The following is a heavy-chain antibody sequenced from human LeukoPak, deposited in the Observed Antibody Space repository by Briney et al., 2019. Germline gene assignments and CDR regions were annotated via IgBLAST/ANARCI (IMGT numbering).Heavy chain of an antibody. D-gene: IGHD4-11*01. CDR2: IYHSGST. CDR1: GGSISSSNW. CDR3: ARASDYSNYLLFH. J-gene: IGHJ4*02. Sequence: SGTLSLTCAVSGGSISSSNWWSWVRQPPGKGLEWIGEIYHSGSTNYNPSLKSRVTISVDKSKNQFSLKLSSVTAADTAVYYCARASDYSNYLLFHWGQGTLVTVSS. V-gene: IGHV4-4*02.